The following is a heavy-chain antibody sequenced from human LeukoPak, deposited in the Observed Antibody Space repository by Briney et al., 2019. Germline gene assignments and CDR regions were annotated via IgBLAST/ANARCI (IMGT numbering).Heavy chain of an antibody. V-gene: IGHV3-48*04. CDR1: GFTFSSYA. J-gene: IGHJ3*02. D-gene: IGHD3-22*01. CDR3: ARGGYDSSGYYSTRAFDI. Sequence: PGGSLRLSCAASGFTFSSYAMSWVRQAPGKGLEWVSYISSSGSTIYYADSVKGRFTISRDNAKNSLYLQMNSLRAEDTAVYYCARGGYDSSGYYSTRAFDIWGQGTMVTVSS. CDR2: ISSSGSTI.